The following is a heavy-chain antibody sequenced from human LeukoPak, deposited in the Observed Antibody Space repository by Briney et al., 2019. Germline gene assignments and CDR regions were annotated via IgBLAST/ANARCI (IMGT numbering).Heavy chain of an antibody. J-gene: IGHJ6*02. D-gene: IGHD6-13*01. V-gene: IGHV3-23*01. CDR1: GFTFSSYA. CDR3: TTSVAAAGYYYYGMDV. Sequence: GGSLRLSCAASGFTFSSYAMSWVRQAPGKGLEWVSAISGSGGSTYYADSVKGRFIISRDNSKNTLYLQMNSLRAEDTAVYYCTTSVAAAGYYYYGMDVWGQGTTVTVSS. CDR2: ISGSGGST.